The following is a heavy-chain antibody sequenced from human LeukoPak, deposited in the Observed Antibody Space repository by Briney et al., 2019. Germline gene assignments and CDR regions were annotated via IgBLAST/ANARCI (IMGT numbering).Heavy chain of an antibody. CDR2: ISGSGGST. J-gene: IGHJ4*02. D-gene: IGHD3-10*01. CDR1: GFTFSSYG. V-gene: IGHV3-23*01. CDR3: ARVVPPTDYGSGSYFWDPYYFDY. Sequence: GGTLRLSCAASGFTFSSYGMSWVRQAPGKGLEWVSAISGSGGSTYYADSVKGRFTISGDNSKNTLYLRMNSLRAEDTAVYYCARVVPPTDYGSGSYFWDPYYFDYWGQGTLVTVSS.